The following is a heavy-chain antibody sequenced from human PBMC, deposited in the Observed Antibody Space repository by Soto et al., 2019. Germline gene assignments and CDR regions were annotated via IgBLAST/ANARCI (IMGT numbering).Heavy chain of an antibody. Sequence: EVQLLESGGGLVQPGGSLRLSCAASGFTFSSYAMSWVRQAPGKGLEWVSAISGSGGSTYYADSVKGRFTISRDNSKITLYLQMNSLRAEDTAVYYCAKDMQYSSGCQMFDYWGQGTLVTVSS. CDR2: ISGSGGST. CDR3: AKDMQYSSGCQMFDY. V-gene: IGHV3-23*01. J-gene: IGHJ4*02. CDR1: GFTFSSYA. D-gene: IGHD6-19*01.